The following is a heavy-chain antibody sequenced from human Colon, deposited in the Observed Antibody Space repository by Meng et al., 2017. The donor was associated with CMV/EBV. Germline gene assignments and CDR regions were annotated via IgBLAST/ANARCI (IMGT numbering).Heavy chain of an antibody. J-gene: IGHJ6*02. CDR1: ADTFGTYT. CDR2: INPNSGGT. V-gene: IGHV1-2*02. Sequence: ASVKVSCKASADTFGTYTINWVRQAPGQGLEWMGWINPNSGGTNYAQKFQGRVTMTRDTSISTAYMELSRLRSDDTAVYYCARDLYGIAAREPMDVWGQGTTVTVSS. D-gene: IGHD6-6*01. CDR3: ARDLYGIAAREPMDV.